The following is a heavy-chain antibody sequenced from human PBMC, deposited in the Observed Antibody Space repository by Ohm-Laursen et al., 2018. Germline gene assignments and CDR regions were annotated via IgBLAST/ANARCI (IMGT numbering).Heavy chain of an antibody. J-gene: IGHJ5*02. CDR2: IYYSGST. CDR3: ARDSRGYDFWSGYYQTNWFDP. V-gene: IGHV4-59*01. CDR1: GGSISSYY. Sequence: TLSLTCTVSGGSISSYYWSWIPQPPGKGREWIGYIYYSGSTNYNPSPKSRVTISVDTSKNQFSLKLSSVTAADTAVYYCARDSRGYDFWSGYYQTNWFDPWGQGTLVTVSS. D-gene: IGHD3-3*01.